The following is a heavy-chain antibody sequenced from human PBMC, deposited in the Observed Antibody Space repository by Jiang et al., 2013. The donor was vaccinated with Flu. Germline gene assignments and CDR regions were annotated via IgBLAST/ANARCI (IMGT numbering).Heavy chain of an antibody. CDR2: IYNSGST. J-gene: IGHJ4*02. CDR1: GGSISSGDHY. CDR3: ARDVDYAYCGGDCYAPFGY. V-gene: IGHV4-30-4*01. Sequence: KPSQTLSLTCSVSGGSISSGDHYWSWIRQPPGKGLEWIGYIYNSGSTYYNPSLKSRVIISVDTSKNQFSLKLSSVTAADTAVYYCARDVDYAYCGGDCYAPFGYWGQGTLVTVSS. D-gene: IGHD2-21*02.